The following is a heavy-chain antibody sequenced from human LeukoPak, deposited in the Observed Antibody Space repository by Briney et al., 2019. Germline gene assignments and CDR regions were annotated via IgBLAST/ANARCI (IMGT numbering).Heavy chain of an antibody. CDR1: GYTFTSYY. V-gene: IGHV1-46*01. J-gene: IGHJ4*02. D-gene: IGHD2-15*01. CDR2: INPSGGST. Sequence: ASVKVSCKASGYTFTSYYMHWVRQAPGQGLEWMGIINPSGGSTSYAQKFQGRVAMTRDTSTSTVYMELSSLRSEDTAVYYCARGRGYCSGGSCYSGVLGDYSRGYFDYWGQGTLVTVSS. CDR3: ARGRGYCSGGSCYSGVLGDYSRGYFDY.